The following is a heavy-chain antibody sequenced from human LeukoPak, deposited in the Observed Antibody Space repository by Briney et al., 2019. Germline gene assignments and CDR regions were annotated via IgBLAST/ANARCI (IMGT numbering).Heavy chain of an antibody. Sequence: SVKVSCKASGGTFSSYAISWVRQAPGQGLEWMGGIIPIFGTANYAQKFQGRVTITTDESTSTAYMELSSLRSEDTAVYYCARVVYYGSGSYYNVPYYYMDVWGKGTTVTVSS. V-gene: IGHV1-69*05. CDR3: ARVVYYGSGSYYNVPYYYMDV. D-gene: IGHD3-10*01. CDR1: GGTFSSYA. J-gene: IGHJ6*03. CDR2: IIPIFGTA.